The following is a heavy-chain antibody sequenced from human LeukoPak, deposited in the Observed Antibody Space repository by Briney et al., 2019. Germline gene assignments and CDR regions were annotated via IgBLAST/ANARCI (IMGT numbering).Heavy chain of an antibody. CDR1: GFTFSSYS. CDR3: AREGIAVAGYVY. CDR2: ISSSSSYI. J-gene: IGHJ4*02. D-gene: IGHD6-19*01. Sequence: AGGSLRLSCAASGFTFSSYSMNWVRQAPGKGLEWVSSISSSSSYIYYADSVKGRFTISRDNAKNPLYLQMNSLRAEDTAVYYCAREGIAVAGYVYWGQGTLVTVSS. V-gene: IGHV3-21*01.